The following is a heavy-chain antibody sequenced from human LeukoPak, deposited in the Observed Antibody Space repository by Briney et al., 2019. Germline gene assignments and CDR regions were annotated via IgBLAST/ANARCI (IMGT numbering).Heavy chain of an antibody. J-gene: IGHJ3*02. V-gene: IGHV4-34*01. CDR2: INHSGST. CDR3: ARDRPQGGTSHTDAFDT. Sequence: PSETLSLTCAVYGGSFSGHYWSWIRQPPGKGLEWIGEINHSGSTNYNPSLKSRVTISVDTSKNQFSLKLSSVTAADTAVYYCARDRPQGGTSHTDAFDTWGQGTTVTVSS. CDR1: GGSFSGHY. D-gene: IGHD4-23*01.